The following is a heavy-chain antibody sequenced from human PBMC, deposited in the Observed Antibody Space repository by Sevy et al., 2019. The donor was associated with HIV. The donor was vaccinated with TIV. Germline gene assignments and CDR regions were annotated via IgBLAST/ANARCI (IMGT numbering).Heavy chain of an antibody. CDR2: ISWNSRNI. CDR3: ARKMELLVPDY. CDR1: GFPFNDHA. Sequence: GWSLRLSCAASGFPFNDHAMHWVRQVPGKGLEWVSGISWNSRNIGYADSVKGRFTISRDNAKNSLYLQMNSLRAEDTAVYYCARKMELLVPDYWGQGTLVTVSS. J-gene: IGHJ4*02. D-gene: IGHD2-21*02. V-gene: IGHV3-9*01.